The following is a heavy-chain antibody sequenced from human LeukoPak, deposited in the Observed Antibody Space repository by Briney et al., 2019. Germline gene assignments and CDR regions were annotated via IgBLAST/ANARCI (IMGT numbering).Heavy chain of an antibody. V-gene: IGHV4-34*01. D-gene: IGHD2-15*01. CDR2: INPSGST. CDR3: ARGGGSYYMDV. CDR1: GGSFSGYY. J-gene: IGHJ6*03. Sequence: PSETLSLTCAVYGGSFSGYYWSWIRQPPGKGLEWIGEINPSGSTNYNPTLKSRLIISVETSKNQVSLKLSSVTAADTAVYYCARGGGSYYMDVWGKGTTVTVSS.